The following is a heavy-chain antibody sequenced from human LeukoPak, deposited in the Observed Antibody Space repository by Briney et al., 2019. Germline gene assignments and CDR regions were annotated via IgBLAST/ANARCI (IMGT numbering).Heavy chain of an antibody. Sequence: PGGSLRLSCAASGFTFSDYYMNWIRQVPGKGLEWISYISGSGRTIDYAYSVKGRFTISRDNANNSLYLQMTSLRAEDTAIYYCATEGESGLVIGPWGQGTLVTVSS. CDR3: ATEGESGLVIGP. V-gene: IGHV3-11*04. CDR1: GFTFSDYY. D-gene: IGHD3-16*01. J-gene: IGHJ5*02. CDR2: ISGSGRTI.